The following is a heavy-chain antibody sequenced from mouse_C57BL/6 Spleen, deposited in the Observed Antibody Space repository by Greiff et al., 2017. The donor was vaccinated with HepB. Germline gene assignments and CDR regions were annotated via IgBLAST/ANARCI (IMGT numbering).Heavy chain of an antibody. Sequence: QVQLQQPGAELVKPGASVKLSCKASGYTFTSYWMQWVKQRPGQGLEWIGEIDPSDSYTNYNQKFKGKATLTVVTSSSTAYMQLSSLTSEDSAVYYCARRYYGSSYWYFDVWGTGTTVTVSS. CDR2: IDPSDSYT. CDR3: ARRYYGSSYWYFDV. D-gene: IGHD1-1*01. V-gene: IGHV1-50*01. J-gene: IGHJ1*03. CDR1: GYTFTSYW.